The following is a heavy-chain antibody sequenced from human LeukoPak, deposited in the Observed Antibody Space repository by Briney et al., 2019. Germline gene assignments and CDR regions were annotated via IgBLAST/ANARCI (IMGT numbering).Heavy chain of an antibody. CDR1: GLTVSSNY. Sequence: PGGSLRLSCAASGLTVSSNYMSWVRQAPGKGLEWVSVIYSGGSTYYADSVKGRFTISRDNSKKTLYLQMNSLRAEDTAVYYCARESWFGELSNGMDVWGQGTTVTVSS. J-gene: IGHJ6*02. D-gene: IGHD3-10*01. V-gene: IGHV3-66*01. CDR2: IYSGGST. CDR3: ARESWFGELSNGMDV.